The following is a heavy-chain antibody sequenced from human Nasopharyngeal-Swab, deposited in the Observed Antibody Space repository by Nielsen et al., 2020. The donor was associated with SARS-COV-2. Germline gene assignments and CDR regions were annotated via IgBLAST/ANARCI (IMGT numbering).Heavy chain of an antibody. CDR3: ARGGPTYYDFWSGPYGMDV. D-gene: IGHD3-3*01. CDR1: GYTFTSYD. Sequence: ASVKVSCKASGYTFTSYDINWVRQATGQGLEWMGWMNPNSGNTGYAQKFQGRVTMTRNTSIRTAYMELSSLRSEDTAVYYCARGGPTYYDFWSGPYGMDVWGQGTTVTVSS. CDR2: MNPNSGNT. J-gene: IGHJ6*02. V-gene: IGHV1-8*01.